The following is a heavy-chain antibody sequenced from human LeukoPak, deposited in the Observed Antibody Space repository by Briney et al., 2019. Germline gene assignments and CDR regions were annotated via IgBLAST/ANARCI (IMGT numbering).Heavy chain of an antibody. CDR2: IIPILGIA. CDR1: GGTFSSYA. J-gene: IGHJ4*02. V-gene: IGHV1-69*04. D-gene: IGHD3-22*01. Sequence: SVKVSCKASGGTFSSYAISWVRQAPGQGLEWMGRIIPILGIANYAQKFQGRVTITADKSTSTAYMELSSLRSEDTAVYYCARDRYYYDSSGYYYAYFDYWGQGTLVTVSS. CDR3: ARDRYYYDSSGYYYAYFDY.